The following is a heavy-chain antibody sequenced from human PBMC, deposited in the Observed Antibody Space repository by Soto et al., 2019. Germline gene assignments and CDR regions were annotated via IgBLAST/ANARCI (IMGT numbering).Heavy chain of an antibody. CDR2: ISHDGTNK. V-gene: IGHV3-30*18. J-gene: IGHJ4*02. CDR1: GFTFSAYG. D-gene: IGHD3-22*01. CDR3: AKDEYYYSRSGYYIFDS. Sequence: GGALRLSCEVSGFTFSAYGMHWVRQAPGKGLEWVAAISHDGTNKNYGDSVKGRFTISRDNSKKTLYLQMNSLRPEDTALYYCAKDEYYYSRSGYYIFDSWGQGTLVTVSS.